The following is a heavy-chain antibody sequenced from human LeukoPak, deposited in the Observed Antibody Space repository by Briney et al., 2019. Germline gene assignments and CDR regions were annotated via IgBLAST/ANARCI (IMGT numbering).Heavy chain of an antibody. CDR1: GDSISSGSYY. J-gene: IGHJ6*03. CDR2: IYHSGST. Sequence: SETLSLTCTVSGDSISSGSYYWSWVRQPPGKGLEWIGEIYHSGSTNYNPSLKRRVTISVDKSKNQFSLKLSSVTAADTAVYYCARVVSGSPSNYYYMDVWGKGTTVTVSS. D-gene: IGHD3-10*01. V-gene: IGHV4-39*07. CDR3: ARVVSGSPSNYYYMDV.